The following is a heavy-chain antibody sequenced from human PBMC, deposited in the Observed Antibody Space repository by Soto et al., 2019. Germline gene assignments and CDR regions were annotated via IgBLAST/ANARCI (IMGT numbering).Heavy chain of an antibody. J-gene: IGHJ6*03. CDR3: ARAIRASWNDGVYYYYYYMDV. CDR1: GYTFTSYG. V-gene: IGHV1-18*01. D-gene: IGHD1-1*01. Sequence: ASVKVSCKASGYTFTSYGISWVRQAPGQGLEWMGWISAYNGNTNYAQKLQGRVTMTTDTSTSTAYMELRSLRSDETAVYYCARAIRASWNDGVYYYYYYMDVWGKGTTVTVSS. CDR2: ISAYNGNT.